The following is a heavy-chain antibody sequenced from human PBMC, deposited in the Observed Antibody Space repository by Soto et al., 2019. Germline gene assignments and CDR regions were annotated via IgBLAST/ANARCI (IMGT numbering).Heavy chain of an antibody. CDR1: GGSVSSGSYY. D-gene: IGHD2-15*01. V-gene: IGHV4-61*01. CDR3: ARGVPYCSGGSCYFFPFDY. Sequence: PSETLSLTCTVSGGSVSSGSYYWSWIRQPPGKGLEWIGYIYYSGSTNYNPSLKSRVTISVDTSKNQFSLKLSSVTAADTAVYYCARGVPYCSGGSCYFFPFDYWGQGTLVTVSS. J-gene: IGHJ4*02. CDR2: IYYSGST.